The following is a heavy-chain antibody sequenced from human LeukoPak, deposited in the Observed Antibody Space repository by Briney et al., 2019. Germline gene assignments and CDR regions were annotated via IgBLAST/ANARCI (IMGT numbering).Heavy chain of an antibody. J-gene: IGHJ6*03. CDR3: ARGLYYMDV. Sequence: PGGSLRLSRAASGFTFSTHTVAWVRQAPGKGLECLSYISGSTSVIYYADSVKGRFTISRDNAKNSLYLQMNSLKAEDTAVYYCARGLYYMDVWGKGTTVTVSS. V-gene: IGHV3-48*01. CDR1: GFTFSTHT. CDR2: ISGSTSVI.